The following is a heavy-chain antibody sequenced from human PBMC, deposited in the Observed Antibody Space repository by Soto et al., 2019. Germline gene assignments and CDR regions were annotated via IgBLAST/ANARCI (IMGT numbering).Heavy chain of an antibody. CDR1: GGSVSSGSFY. D-gene: IGHD5-12*01. Sequence: PSETLSLTCTVSGGSVSSGSFYWSWIRRPPEKGLEWIGYFYDSGSTNYNPSLRSRVTMSVDTSKNQFSLKLSSVTAADTAVYYCAASAPPATNYYYAMDVWGQGTTVTVSS. CDR3: AASAPPATNYYYAMDV. CDR2: FYDSGST. J-gene: IGHJ6*02. V-gene: IGHV4-61*01.